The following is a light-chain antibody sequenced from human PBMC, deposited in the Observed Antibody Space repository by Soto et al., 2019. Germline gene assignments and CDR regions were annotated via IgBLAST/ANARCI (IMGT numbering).Light chain of an antibody. V-gene: IGLV2-8*01. CDR2: EVT. CDR1: SSDVGGYNY. Sequence: QSALTQPPSASGSLGQSVTISCTGTSSDVGGYNYVSWHQQHPGKAPKLMIYEVTKRPSGVPDRFSGSKSGNTASLPVSGLQDEDEADYYCSSFAGGGNPVLLGGGTKLTVL. J-gene: IGLJ2*01. CDR3: SSFAGGGNPVL.